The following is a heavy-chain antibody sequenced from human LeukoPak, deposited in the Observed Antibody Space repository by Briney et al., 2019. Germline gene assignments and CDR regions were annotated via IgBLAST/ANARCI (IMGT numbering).Heavy chain of an antibody. D-gene: IGHD6-6*01. CDR3: ARHDAGIAARPFDN. V-gene: IGHV4-4*09. CDR2: IHASGPT. CDR1: GGSISTYY. J-gene: IGHJ4*02. Sequence: SETLSLTCTVSGGSISTYYWSWIRRPPGKGLEWIAYIHASGPTNYNPSFKSRITISVDTSKNQFSLKLSSVTAADTAVYYCARHDAGIAARPFDNWGQGTLVTVSS.